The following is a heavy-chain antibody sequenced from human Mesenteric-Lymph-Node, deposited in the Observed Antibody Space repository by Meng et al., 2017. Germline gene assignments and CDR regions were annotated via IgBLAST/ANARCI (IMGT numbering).Heavy chain of an antibody. J-gene: IGHJ5*02. CDR2: IIPILGIA. CDR1: GGTFSSYT. V-gene: IGHV1-69*02. D-gene: IGHD5-12*01. CDR3: ARGTVATFNWFDP. Sequence: SVKVSCKASGGTFSSYTISWVRQAPGQGLEWMGRIIPILGIANYAQKFQGRVTITADKSTSTAYMELSSLRSEDTAVYYCARGTVATFNWFDPWGQGTLVTVSS.